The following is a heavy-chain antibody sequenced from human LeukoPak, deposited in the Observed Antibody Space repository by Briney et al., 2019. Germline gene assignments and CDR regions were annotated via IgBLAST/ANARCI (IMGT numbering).Heavy chain of an antibody. D-gene: IGHD1-26*01. CDR3: ARVGAWELQRVFDY. CDR2: INRGGSES. Sequence: PGGSLRLSCAASGFTFTDYWMTWIRQVPGKGLEWVANINRGGSESYYMDSVKGRFTISRDNAKNSLYLQMDSLRVEDTAVYYCARVGAWELQRVFDYWGQGTLVTVSS. J-gene: IGHJ4*02. CDR1: GFTFTDYW. V-gene: IGHV3-7*01.